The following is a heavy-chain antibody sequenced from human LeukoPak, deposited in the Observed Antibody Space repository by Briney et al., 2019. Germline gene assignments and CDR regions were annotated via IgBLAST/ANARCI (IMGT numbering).Heavy chain of an antibody. CDR2: IIPIFGTA. J-gene: IGHJ4*02. D-gene: IGHD3-22*01. CDR3: ARESGYYDSSGYLDY. CDR1: VGTFSSYA. Sequence: SVKVSCKASVGTFSSYAISWVRQAPGQGLEWMGRIIPIFGTANYAQKFQGRVTITTDESTSTAYMELRSLRSEDTAVYYCARESGYYDSSGYLDYWGQGTLVTVSS. V-gene: IGHV1-69*05.